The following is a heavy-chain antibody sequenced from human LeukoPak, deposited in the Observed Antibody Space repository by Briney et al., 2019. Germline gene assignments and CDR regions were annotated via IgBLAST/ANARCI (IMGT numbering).Heavy chain of an antibody. CDR2: ISGSGGST. CDR1: GFTFSSYA. CDR3: AKDRSCTNDICHGDFDY. Sequence: PAGSLRLSCAASGFTFSSYAVSRVRQAPGKGLEWVSSISGSGGSTYSADSVKGRFTISRDNSKNTLYLQMNSLRAEDTALYYCAKDRSCTNDICHGDFDYWGQGTLVTVSS. J-gene: IGHJ4*02. D-gene: IGHD2-8*01. V-gene: IGHV3-23*01.